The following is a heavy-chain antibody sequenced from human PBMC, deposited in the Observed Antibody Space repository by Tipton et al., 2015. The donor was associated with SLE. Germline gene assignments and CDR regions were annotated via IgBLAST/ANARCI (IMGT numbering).Heavy chain of an antibody. J-gene: IGHJ4*02. D-gene: IGHD3-22*01. V-gene: IGHV4-59*12. CDR3: ARDEYRYDGTGYHLLGHFDY. Sequence: TLSLTCTVSGGSISNYYWSWIRQPPGKGLEWIGYISYSGSTNYNSSLKSRLTISVDTSKNQFSLKLSSVTAADTAVYYCARDEYRYDGTGYHLLGHFDYWGQGTLVTVSS. CDR2: ISYSGST. CDR1: GGSISNYY.